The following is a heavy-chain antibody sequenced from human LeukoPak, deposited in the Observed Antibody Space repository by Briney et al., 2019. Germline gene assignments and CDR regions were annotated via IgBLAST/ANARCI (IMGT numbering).Heavy chain of an antibody. CDR2: IYHNGNT. CDR1: GYSISSGYY. V-gene: IGHV4-38-2*02. Sequence: SETLSLTCAVSGYSISSGYYWGWIRQPPRKGLEWIGSIYHNGNTYYNPSLKSRVTISVDMSKNQFSLNLSSVTAADTAVYYCARDPVSAFDIWGQGTMVTVSS. CDR3: ARDPVSAFDI. J-gene: IGHJ3*02.